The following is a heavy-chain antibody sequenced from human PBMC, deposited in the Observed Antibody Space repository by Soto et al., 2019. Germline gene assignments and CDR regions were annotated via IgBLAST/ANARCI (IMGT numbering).Heavy chain of an antibody. J-gene: IGHJ3*02. CDR3: ARGGSYGCSSTSCYPAFDI. V-gene: IGHV4-31*03. D-gene: IGHD2-2*01. CDR2: IYYSGST. Sequence: QVQLQESGPGLVKPSQTLSLTCTVSGGSISSGGYYWSWIRQHPGKGLEWIGYIYYSGSTYYNPSLKSRVTISVDTSKNQFSLKLSSVTAADTAVYYCARGGSYGCSSTSCYPAFDIWGQGTMVTVSS. CDR1: GGSISSGGYY.